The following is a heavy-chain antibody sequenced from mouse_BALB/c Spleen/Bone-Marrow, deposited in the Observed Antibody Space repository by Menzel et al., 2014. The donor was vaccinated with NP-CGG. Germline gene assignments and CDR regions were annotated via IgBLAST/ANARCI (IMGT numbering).Heavy chain of an antibody. Sequence: VQLQQSGAELVRPGALVKLSCKASGFNIKDYYMHWVKPRPEQGLEWIGWIDPENGNTIYDPKFQGKASITADTSSNTAYLQLSSLTSEDTAVYYCASGYYGSSPYWYFDVWGAGTTVTVSS. V-gene: IGHV14-1*02. CDR3: ASGYYGSSPYWYFDV. J-gene: IGHJ1*01. D-gene: IGHD1-1*01. CDR2: IDPENGNT. CDR1: GFNIKDYY.